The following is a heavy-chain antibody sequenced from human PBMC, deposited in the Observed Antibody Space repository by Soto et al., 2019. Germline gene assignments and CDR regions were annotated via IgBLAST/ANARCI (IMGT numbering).Heavy chain of an antibody. CDR2: ISSTATYT. Sequence: GGSLRLSCAASGFIFSDYYMNWIRQAPGKGLEWLSYISSTATYTNYADSVRGRFTISRDSAKNSLYLDMNGLRAEDTAVYYCARARLVVEGRFDYWGQGTLVTVSS. V-gene: IGHV3-11*06. J-gene: IGHJ4*02. CDR1: GFIFSDYY. CDR3: ARARLVVEGRFDY. D-gene: IGHD3-22*01.